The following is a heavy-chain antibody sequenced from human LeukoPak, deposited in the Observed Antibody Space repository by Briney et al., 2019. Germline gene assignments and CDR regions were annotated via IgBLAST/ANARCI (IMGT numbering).Heavy chain of an antibody. D-gene: IGHD6-13*01. CDR3: ARVGGSSRSPFDY. CDR2: IYSGGST. Sequence: VGSLRLSCAASGFTVSSNYMSWVRQAPGKGLEWVSVIYSGGSTYYADSVKGRFTISRDNSKNTLYLQMNSLRAEDTAVYYCARVGGSSRSPFDYWGQGTLVTVSS. J-gene: IGHJ4*02. CDR1: GFTVSSNY. V-gene: IGHV3-66*02.